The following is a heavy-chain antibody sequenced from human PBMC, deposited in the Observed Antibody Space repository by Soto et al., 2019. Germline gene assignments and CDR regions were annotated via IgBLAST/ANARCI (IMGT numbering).Heavy chain of an antibody. D-gene: IGHD3-3*01. CDR2: IYPADSDT. CDR3: ARLTSAPSLVGDWFDP. Sequence: PGESLKISCKGSGYIFTDFWIGWVRQLPGKGLEWMGIIYPADSDTRYSPSFEGQATISVDKSVSTAYLQWSSLKASDTAMYYCARLTSAPSLVGDWFDPWGQGSLVTVSS. V-gene: IGHV5-51*01. J-gene: IGHJ5*02. CDR1: GYIFTDFW.